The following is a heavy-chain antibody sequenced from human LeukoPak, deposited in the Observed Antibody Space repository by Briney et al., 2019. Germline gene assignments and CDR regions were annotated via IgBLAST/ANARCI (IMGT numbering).Heavy chain of an antibody. CDR1: GFTFSSYS. D-gene: IGHD2-21*02. J-gene: IGHJ4*02. CDR2: ISSSSSYI. Sequence: GGSLRLSCAASGFTFSSYSMNWVRQAPGKGLEWVSSISSSSSYIYYADLVKGRFTISRDNAKNSLYLQMNSLRAEDTAVYYCARAGGDHIDYWGQGTLVTVSS. CDR3: ARAGGDHIDY. V-gene: IGHV3-21*01.